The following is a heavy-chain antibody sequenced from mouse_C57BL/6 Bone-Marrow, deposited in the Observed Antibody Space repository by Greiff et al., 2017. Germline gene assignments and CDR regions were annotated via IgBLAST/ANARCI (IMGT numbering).Heavy chain of an antibody. J-gene: IGHJ1*03. CDR2: IVPETGGT. CDR3: TRRSSAWYFDV. D-gene: IGHD1-1*01. Sequence: QVQLKESGAELVRPGASVTLSCKASGYTFTDYEMHWVKQTPVHGLEWIGAIVPETGGTAYNQKFKGKAILTADKSSSTAYMELRSLTSEDSAVYYCTRRSSAWYFDVWGTGTTVTVSS. CDR1: GYTFTDYE. V-gene: IGHV1-15*01.